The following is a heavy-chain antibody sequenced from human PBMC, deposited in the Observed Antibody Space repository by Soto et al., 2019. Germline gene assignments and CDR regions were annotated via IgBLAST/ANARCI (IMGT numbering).Heavy chain of an antibody. D-gene: IGHD2-15*01. Sequence: QVQLQESGPGLVKPSQTLSLTCTVSGGSISSGDYYWSWIRQPPGKGLEWIGYIYYSGSTYYNPSLKSRVTILVDTSKNQFSLKLSSVTAADTAVYYCARGVRYCSGGSCYYPFDYWGQGTLVTVSS. CDR2: IYYSGST. CDR1: GGSISSGDYY. J-gene: IGHJ4*02. CDR3: ARGVRYCSGGSCYYPFDY. V-gene: IGHV4-30-4*01.